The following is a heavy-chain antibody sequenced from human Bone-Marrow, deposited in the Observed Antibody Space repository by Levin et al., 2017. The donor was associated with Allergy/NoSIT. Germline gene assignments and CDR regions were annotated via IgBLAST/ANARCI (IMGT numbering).Heavy chain of an antibody. J-gene: IGHJ4*02. D-gene: IGHD3-10*01. CDR1: GGSVSSGSYY. CDR2: IYYSGST. Sequence: SETLSLTCTVSGGSVSSGSYYWSWIRQPPGKGLEWIGYIYYSGSTNYNPSLKSRVTISVDTSKNQFSLKLSSVTAADTAVYYCAGGSMVQGAPWFDYWGQGTLVTVSS. V-gene: IGHV4-61*01. CDR3: AGGSMVQGAPWFDY.